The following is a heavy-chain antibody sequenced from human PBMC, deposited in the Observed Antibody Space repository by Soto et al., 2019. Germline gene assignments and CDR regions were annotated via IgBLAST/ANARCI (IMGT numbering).Heavy chain of an antibody. J-gene: IGHJ4*02. CDR2: IIPILGIA. D-gene: IGHD3-9*01. CDR3: ARGGLRYFDWLSY. CDR1: GGTFSSYT. Sequence: GASVKVSCKASGGTFSSYTISWVRQAPGQGLEWMGRIIPILGIANYAQKFQGRVTITADKSTSTAYMELSSLRSEDTAVYYCARGGLRYFDWLSYWGQGTLVTVSS. V-gene: IGHV1-69*02.